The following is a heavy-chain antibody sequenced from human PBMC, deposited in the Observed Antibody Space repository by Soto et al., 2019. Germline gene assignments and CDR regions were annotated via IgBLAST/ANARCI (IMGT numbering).Heavy chain of an antibody. J-gene: IGHJ4*02. D-gene: IGHD5-18*01. V-gene: IGHV1-69*06. CDR2: IIPVFGTA. Sequence: QVQLVQSGAEVKKPVSSVKVSCNVSGGTFSSYAISWVRQAPGQGLEWIGGIIPVFGTANYAQKFQGSFTIPAHKSTSTAYMELSSLRSEATAVYSCARAATDTAIAGFDYWGQGTMVTVSS. CDR1: GGTFSSYA. CDR3: ARAATDTAIAGFDY.